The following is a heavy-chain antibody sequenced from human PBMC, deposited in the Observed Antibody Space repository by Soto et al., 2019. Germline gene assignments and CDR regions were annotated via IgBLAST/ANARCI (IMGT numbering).Heavy chain of an antibody. CDR1: GFTFSSYG. CDR2: IWYDGSNK. Sequence: QVQLVESGGGVVQPGRSLRLSCAASGFTFSSYGMHWVRQAPGKGLEWVAVIWYDGSNKYYSDSVKGRFTISRDNSKNTLYLQMNSLRAEDTAVYFCVRDRLRGDYWGQGTLVTVSS. J-gene: IGHJ4*02. V-gene: IGHV3-33*01. CDR3: VRDRLRGDY. D-gene: IGHD5-12*01.